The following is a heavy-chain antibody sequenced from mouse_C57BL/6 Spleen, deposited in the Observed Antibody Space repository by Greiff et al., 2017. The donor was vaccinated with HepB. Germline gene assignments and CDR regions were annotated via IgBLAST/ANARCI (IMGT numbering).Heavy chain of an antibody. CDR2: IDPNSGGT. Sequence: QVQLQQSGAELVKPGASVKLSCKASGYTFTSYWMHWVKQRPGRGLEWIGRIDPNSGGTKYNEKFKSKATLTVDKPSSTAYMQLSSLTSEDSAVYYCARDYGSSYGDYYAMDYWGQGTSVTVSS. CDR3: ARDYGSSYGDYYAMDY. V-gene: IGHV1-72*01. J-gene: IGHJ4*01. CDR1: GYTFTSYW. D-gene: IGHD1-1*01.